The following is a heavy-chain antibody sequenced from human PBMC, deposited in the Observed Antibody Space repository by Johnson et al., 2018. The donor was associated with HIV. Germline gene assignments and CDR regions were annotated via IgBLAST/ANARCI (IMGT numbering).Heavy chain of an antibody. J-gene: IGHJ3*02. CDR3: VRRMVVGYVAFDI. V-gene: IGHV3-11*04. Sequence: QMQLVESGGGLVQAGGSLRLSCAASGFTFSDHYMTWIRQAPGKGLECISSISSSGRTTYYADSVKGRFTISRNNVQNSMLLQMNSLRADDTAVYFCVRRMVVGYVAFDIWGQGTMVSVSS. CDR2: ISSSGRTT. CDR1: GFTFSDHY. D-gene: IGHD2-21*01.